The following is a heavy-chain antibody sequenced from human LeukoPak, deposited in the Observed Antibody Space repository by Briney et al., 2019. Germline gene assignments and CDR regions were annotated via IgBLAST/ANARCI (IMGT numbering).Heavy chain of an antibody. CDR1: GYSISSGYQ. CDR2: IFRKGSA. CDR3: ARDPRWLTPDCTGISCYENYFDP. D-gene: IGHD2-2*01. V-gene: IGHV4-38-2*02. Sequence: SETLSLTCAVSGYSISSGYQWAWIRQPPGKTLEWSGSIFRKGSAHYNPSLQRRVTISVDTSTNHFSLRLSSVTAADTAVYYCARDPRWLTPDCTGISCYENYFDPWGQGILVTVSS. J-gene: IGHJ5*02.